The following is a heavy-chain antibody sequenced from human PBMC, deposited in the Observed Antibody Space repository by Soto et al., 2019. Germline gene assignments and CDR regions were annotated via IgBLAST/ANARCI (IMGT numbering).Heavy chain of an antibody. Sequence: GGSLRHSCAAAGFTFSSCAMHWVRQAPGEGQGLRRGLEWVSAISGSGGSTYYADSVKGRFTISRDNSKNTLYLQMNSLRAEDTAVYYCAKDLTGTTPAVYASGYWGQGTLVTVSS. CDR1: GFTFSSCA. J-gene: IGHJ4*02. V-gene: IGHV3-23*01. D-gene: IGHD1-7*01. CDR2: ISGSGGST. CDR3: AKDLTGTTPAVYASGY.